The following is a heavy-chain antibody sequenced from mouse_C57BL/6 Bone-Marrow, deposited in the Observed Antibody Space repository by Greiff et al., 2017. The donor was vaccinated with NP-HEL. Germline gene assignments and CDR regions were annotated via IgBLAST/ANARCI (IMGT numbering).Heavy chain of an antibody. Sequence: QVQLKQSGAELVKPGASVKLSCKASGYTFTEYTLHWVTQRSGQGLEWIGWFYPGSGSIKYNEQFKDKATLTADKSSSTVYMELSRLTTEDSAVYYCARNEDRGNPAWFAYWGQGNLVTVSA. CDR1: GYTFTEYT. D-gene: IGHD2-1*01. J-gene: IGHJ3*01. CDR2: FYPGSGSI. CDR3: ARNEDRGNPAWFAY. V-gene: IGHV1-62-2*01.